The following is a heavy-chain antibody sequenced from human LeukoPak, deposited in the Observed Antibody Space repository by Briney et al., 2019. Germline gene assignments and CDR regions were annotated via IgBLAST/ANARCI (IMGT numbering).Heavy chain of an antibody. Sequence: GGSLRLSCAASGFSLSTYPMSWVPQAPGQGLEWVSAISGSGKTYYPDPVKGRFTISRDNSKNTLFLQMSGRRAEDTAVYYCAKERDAKGYFAYWGQGTLVTVSS. CDR1: GFSLSTYP. J-gene: IGHJ4*02. CDR3: AKERDAKGYFAY. CDR2: ISGSGKT. V-gene: IGHV3-23*01.